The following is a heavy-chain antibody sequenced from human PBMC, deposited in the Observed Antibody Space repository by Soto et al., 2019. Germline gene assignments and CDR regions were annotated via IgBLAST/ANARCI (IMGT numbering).Heavy chain of an antibody. J-gene: IGHJ4*02. V-gene: IGHV2-5*02. CDR2: IYWDDYK. D-gene: IGHD3-9*01. CDR3: AHRDILTGYFDY. Sequence: QITLKESGPTLVKPTQTLTLTCTFSGFSLSTSGVGVGWIRQPPGKALEWLALIYWDDYKHYSPSLKSRLTIXKXRSKNQVVLTMTNMDPVDTATYYCAHRDILTGYFDYWGQGTLVTVSS. CDR1: GFSLSTSGVG.